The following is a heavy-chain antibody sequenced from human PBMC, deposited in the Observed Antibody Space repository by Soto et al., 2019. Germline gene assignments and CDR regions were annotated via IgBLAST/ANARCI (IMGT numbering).Heavy chain of an antibody. Sequence: SVKVSCKASGGTFSSYAISWVLQAPGQGLEWMGGIIPIFGTANYAQKFQGRVTITADESTSTAYMELSSLRSEDTAVYYCARAPKRWLQLLHYFDYWGQGTLVTVSS. CDR1: GGTFSSYA. CDR3: ARAPKRWLQLLHYFDY. D-gene: IGHD5-12*01. V-gene: IGHV1-69*13. CDR2: IIPIFGTA. J-gene: IGHJ4*02.